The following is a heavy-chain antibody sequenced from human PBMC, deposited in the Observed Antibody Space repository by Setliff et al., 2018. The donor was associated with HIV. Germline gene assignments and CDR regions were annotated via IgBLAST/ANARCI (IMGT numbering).Heavy chain of an antibody. Sequence: PSETLSLTCAVSGGSLSGYSWTWIRQIPGQGLEWIGQINHSGSYISNPSLKSRVTISVATSKSQFSLDLSSVTAADTAVYYCARGLKTSDSYEGRWYYFDSWAQGTLVTVSS. D-gene: IGHD3-16*01. J-gene: IGHJ4*02. V-gene: IGHV4-34*01. CDR3: ARGLKTSDSYEGRWYYFDS. CDR1: GGSLSGYS. CDR2: INHSGSY.